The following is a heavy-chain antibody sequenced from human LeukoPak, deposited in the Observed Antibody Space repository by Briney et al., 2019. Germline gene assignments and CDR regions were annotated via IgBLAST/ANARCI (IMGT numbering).Heavy chain of an antibody. D-gene: IGHD6-19*01. CDR3: ARSEAVAVVYFDY. CDR2: IYYSGST. V-gene: IGHV4-59*12. Sequence: PSETLSLTCTVSGGSISSYYWSWIRQPPGKGLEWIGYIYYSGSTNYNPSLKSRVTISVDTSKNQFSLKLSSVTAADTAVYYCARSEAVAVVYFDYWGQGTLVTVSS. CDR1: GGSISSYY. J-gene: IGHJ4*02.